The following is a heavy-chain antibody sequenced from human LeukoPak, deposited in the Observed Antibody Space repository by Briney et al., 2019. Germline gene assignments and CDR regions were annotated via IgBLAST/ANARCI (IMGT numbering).Heavy chain of an antibody. J-gene: IGHJ4*02. CDR2: ISGNSEYT. CDR3: AKTRPLDSSSWSHGDY. Sequence: GGSLRLSCAASGFTFGSYAMSWVRQAPGKGLEWVSAISGNSEYTYYADSVKGRFTISRDNSKRTLFLQMNSLRAEDTAVYYCAKTRPLDSSSWSHGDYWGQGTLVTVSS. V-gene: IGHV3-23*01. D-gene: IGHD6-13*01. CDR1: GFTFGSYA.